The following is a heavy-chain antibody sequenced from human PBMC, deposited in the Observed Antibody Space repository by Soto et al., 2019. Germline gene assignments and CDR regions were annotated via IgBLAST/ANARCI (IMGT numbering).Heavy chain of an antibody. CDR2: IYPDDSDA. CDR1: GFSFTSYW. Sequence: PGESLKISCQGSGFSFTSYWIAWVRQMPGKGLEWMGIIYPDDSDARYSPSFQGHVTISADKSISTAYLQWSSLKASDTAMYYCAAAGTGTYYYYGMDVWGQGTTVTVSS. CDR3: AAAGTGTYYYYGMDV. J-gene: IGHJ6*02. V-gene: IGHV5-51*01. D-gene: IGHD6-13*01.